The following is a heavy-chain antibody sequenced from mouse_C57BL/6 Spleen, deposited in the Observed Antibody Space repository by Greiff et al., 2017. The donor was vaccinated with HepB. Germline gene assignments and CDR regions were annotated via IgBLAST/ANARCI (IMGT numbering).Heavy chain of an antibody. J-gene: IGHJ3*01. CDR2: IDPEDGET. CDR3: AVYYYGSSPWFAY. CDR1: GFNIKDYY. Sequence: EVQRVESGAELVKPGASVKLSCTASGFNIKDYYMHWVKQRTEQGLEWIGRIDPEDGETKYAPKFQGKATITADTSSNTAYLQLSSLTSEDTAVYYCAVYYYGSSPWFAYWGQGTLVTVSA. V-gene: IGHV14-2*01. D-gene: IGHD1-1*01.